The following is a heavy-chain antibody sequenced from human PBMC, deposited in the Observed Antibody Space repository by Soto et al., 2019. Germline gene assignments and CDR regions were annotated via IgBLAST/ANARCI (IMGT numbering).Heavy chain of an antibody. D-gene: IGHD3-3*01. J-gene: IGHJ4*02. CDR2: VSGGGDGT. Sequence: EVQLLESGGGLVQPGGSLRLSCAASGFNFSSYAMNWVRQAPGKGLEWVSSVSGGGDGTYYADSVKGRFTISRDNSKNTLYLQMNSLRAQDTAVYFCTKGPIFGVVTHYFDSWGQGTLITVSS. CDR1: GFNFSSYA. CDR3: TKGPIFGVVTHYFDS. V-gene: IGHV3-23*01.